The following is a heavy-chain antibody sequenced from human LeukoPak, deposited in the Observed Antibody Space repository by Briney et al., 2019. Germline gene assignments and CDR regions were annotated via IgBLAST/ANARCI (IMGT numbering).Heavy chain of an antibody. V-gene: IGHV3-74*01. CDR3: ARIIVGATGIDY. D-gene: IGHD1-26*01. CDR2: INTDGSLM. Sequence: GSLRLSCAVSGFTFSTYWMHWVRQAPGKGLVWVSRINTDGSLMNYADSVKGRFTMSRDNAKNTLYLQMSSLRAEDTAVYYRARIIVGATGIDYWGQGTLVSVSS. CDR1: GFTFSTYW. J-gene: IGHJ4*02.